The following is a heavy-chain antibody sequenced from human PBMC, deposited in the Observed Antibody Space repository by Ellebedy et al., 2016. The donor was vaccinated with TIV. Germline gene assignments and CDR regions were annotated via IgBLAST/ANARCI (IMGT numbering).Heavy chain of an antibody. V-gene: IGHV3-74*03. D-gene: IGHD3-3*02. CDR1: GFTFSSYW. Sequence: GGSLRLSCSTSGFTFSSYWMHWVRHSPGKGLVWVARISADGSTTLYADSVKGRFTISRDNAKNTLYLQINSLGADDTAGYHCARGIRVMSYYYGMDVWGQGTTVTVSS. CDR2: ISADGSTT. CDR3: ARGIRVMSYYYGMDV. J-gene: IGHJ6*02.